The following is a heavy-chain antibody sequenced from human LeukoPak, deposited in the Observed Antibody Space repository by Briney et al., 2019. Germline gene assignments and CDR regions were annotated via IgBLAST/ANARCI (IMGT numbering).Heavy chain of an antibody. CDR1: GGSISSSNYY. D-gene: IGHD5-24*01. J-gene: IGHJ4*02. Sequence: SETLSLTCTVSGGSISSSNYYWGWIRQPPGKGLEWVGSIDSGSTYYNPSLKSRVTISVDTSKNQFSLKLSSVIAADTAVYYCAIFRDGYNSLDYFGYWGQGTLVTVSS. V-gene: IGHV4-39*07. CDR2: IDSGST. CDR3: AIFRDGYNSLDYFGY.